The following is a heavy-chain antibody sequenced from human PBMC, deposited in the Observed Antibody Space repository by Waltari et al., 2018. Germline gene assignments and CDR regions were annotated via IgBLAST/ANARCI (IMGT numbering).Heavy chain of an antibody. J-gene: IGHJ6*03. V-gene: IGHV4-39*01. CDR3: ARQLEGAAAGTDYYYYMDV. Sequence: IRQPPGKGLEWIGSIYYSGSTYYNPSLKSRVTISVDTSKNQFSLKLSTVTAADTAVYYCARQLEGAAAGTDYYYYMDVWGKGTTVTVSS. D-gene: IGHD6-13*01. CDR2: IYYSGST.